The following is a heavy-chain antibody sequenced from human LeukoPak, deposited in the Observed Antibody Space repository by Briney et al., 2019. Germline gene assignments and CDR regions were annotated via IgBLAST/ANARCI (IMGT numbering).Heavy chain of an antibody. J-gene: IGHJ4*02. D-gene: IGHD3-3*01. CDR1: GDSVSSNSAA. CDR2: TYYRSKWYN. Sequence: SQTLSLTCAISGDSVSSNSAAWNWIRQSPSRGLEWLGRTYYRSKWYNDYAVSVRGRITIGPDTSRNQFSLQLNSVTPEDTAVYYCARDFGWDFDLWGQGTLVTVSS. CDR3: ARDFGWDFDL. V-gene: IGHV6-1*01.